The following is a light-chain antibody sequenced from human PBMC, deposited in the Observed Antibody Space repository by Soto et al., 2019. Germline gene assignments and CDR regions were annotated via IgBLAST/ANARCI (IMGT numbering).Light chain of an antibody. V-gene: IGLV2-14*01. CDR1: NTDIGLYDY. CDR3: SSYSVARAVI. Sequence: QSALTQPASVSGSPGQSITISCMGTNTDIGLYDYVSWYQQHPDKAPKLIIYDVSNRPSGVSSRFSASKSGNTASLTISGLRAEDEADYYCSSYSVARAVIFGGGTKLTVL. CDR2: DVS. J-gene: IGLJ2*01.